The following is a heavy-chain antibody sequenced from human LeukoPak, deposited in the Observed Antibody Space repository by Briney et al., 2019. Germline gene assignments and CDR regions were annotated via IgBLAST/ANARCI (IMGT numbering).Heavy chain of an antibody. CDR2: VYHSGSI. J-gene: IGHJ3*02. Sequence: SETLSLTCTVSGDSLVSGHYWGWIRQPPGQGLEWVGSVYHSGSIYYSPSLRSRVTISLDTSRNQFSLKLNSVTAADTAVYYCAKSNGYGLVDIWGQGTMVTVSS. D-gene: IGHD3-10*01. CDR1: GDSLVSGHY. CDR3: AKSNGYGLVDI. V-gene: IGHV4-38-2*02.